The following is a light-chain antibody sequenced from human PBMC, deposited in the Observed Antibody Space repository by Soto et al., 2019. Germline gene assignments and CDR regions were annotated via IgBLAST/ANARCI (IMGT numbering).Light chain of an antibody. CDR3: QQRISWPRT. J-gene: IGKJ4*01. CDR2: DAS. CDR1: QSVNGL. V-gene: IGKV3-11*01. Sequence: EIVMTQSPATLSVSPGERATLSCRASQSVNGLLGWYQQRPGQAPRLLISDASKRATGIPARFSGSGFETDFTLTISSLEPEDFAVYYCQQRISWPRTFGGGTKVDIK.